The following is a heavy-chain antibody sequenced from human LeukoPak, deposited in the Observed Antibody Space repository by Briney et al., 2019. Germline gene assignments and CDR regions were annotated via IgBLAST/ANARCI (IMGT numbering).Heavy chain of an antibody. CDR3: ARDMYHDFWSGYYPGHGMDV. CDR2: IYPNSGGT. D-gene: IGHD3-3*01. Sequence: ASVKVSCKASGYTFTGYYMHWVRQAPGQGLEWMGWIYPNSGGTNYAQKFQGRVTMTRDTSISTAYMELSRLRSDDTAVYYCARDMYHDFWSGYYPGHGMDVWGQGTTVTVSS. J-gene: IGHJ6*02. CDR1: GYTFTGYY. V-gene: IGHV1-2*02.